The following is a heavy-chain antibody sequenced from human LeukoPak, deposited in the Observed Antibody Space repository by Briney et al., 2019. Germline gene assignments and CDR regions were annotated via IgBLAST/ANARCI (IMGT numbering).Heavy chain of an antibody. D-gene: IGHD3-10*01. V-gene: IGHV3-30*18. CDR2: ISKSGRHQ. J-gene: IGHJ4*02. CDR1: GFTFSSYG. CDR3: AKEIHAFGGFDY. Sequence: GGSLRLSCAVSGFTFSSYGMHWVRQAPGKGLEWVAGISKSGRHQSPTDSVKGRFTISRDNSKSTLFLQMNSLRIEDTAVYYCAKEIHAFGGFDYWGQGTLVTVSS.